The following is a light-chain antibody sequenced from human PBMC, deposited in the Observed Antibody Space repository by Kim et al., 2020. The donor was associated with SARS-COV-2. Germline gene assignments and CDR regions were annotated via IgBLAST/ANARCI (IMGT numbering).Light chain of an antibody. Sequence: SWSVGDRVTITCRASQSINRWLAWYQQKPGKAPKLLIYKASTLESEVPSRFSGSGSGTEFTLTISSLQPDDFATYSCHQYNSSPYPFGPGPKLAI. J-gene: IGKJ2*01. CDR2: KAS. CDR1: QSINRW. V-gene: IGKV1-5*03. CDR3: HQYNSSPYP.